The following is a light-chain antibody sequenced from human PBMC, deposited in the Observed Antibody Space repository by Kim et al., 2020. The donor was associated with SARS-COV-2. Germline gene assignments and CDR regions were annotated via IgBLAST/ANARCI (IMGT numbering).Light chain of an antibody. CDR1: QSISSF. Sequence: SASVGDTVTSTCRASQSISSFLAWYQQRPGKAPKVVIYGASSLQSGVPSSFSGSGSGTDFTLTITSLQPEDFATYSCQQGHSAPYTFGQGTKLEI. CDR3: QQGHSAPYT. V-gene: IGKV1-39*01. J-gene: IGKJ2*01. CDR2: GAS.